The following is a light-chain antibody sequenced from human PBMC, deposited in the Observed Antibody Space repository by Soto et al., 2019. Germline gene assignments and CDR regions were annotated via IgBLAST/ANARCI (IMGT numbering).Light chain of an antibody. CDR2: DTS. V-gene: IGKV3-11*01. CDR3: QQRSIWPQT. J-gene: IGKJ2*01. CDR1: QNINTF. Sequence: EVVLTQSPATLSLSPGEGATLSCRASQNINTFLGWYQQKPGRSPRLLIYDTSKRAAGIPTRFSGSGSGTNFTLTISSLDPEDFAVYYCQQRSIWPQTFGQGTTLEIK.